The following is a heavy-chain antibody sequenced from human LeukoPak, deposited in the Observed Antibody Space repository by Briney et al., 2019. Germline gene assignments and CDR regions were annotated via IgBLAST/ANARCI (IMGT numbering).Heavy chain of an antibody. Sequence: GGSLRLSCAASGFTFSSYSMNWVRQAPGKGLEWVSYISSSSSTMYYADSVKGRFTISRDNAKNSLYLQMNSLRAEDTAVYYCARGGGYYYDSSGLTWGQGTLVTVSS. J-gene: IGHJ5*02. CDR3: ARGGGYYYDSSGLT. CDR1: GFTFSSYS. V-gene: IGHV3-48*04. CDR2: ISSSSSTM. D-gene: IGHD3-22*01.